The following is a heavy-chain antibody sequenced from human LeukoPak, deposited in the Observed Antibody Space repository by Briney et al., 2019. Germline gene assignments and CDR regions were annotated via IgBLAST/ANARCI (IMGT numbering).Heavy chain of an antibody. Sequence: PGGSLRLSCAASGFTFSSYWMSWVRQAPGKGLEWVAKIKRDGSEKYYVDSVKGRFTISRDNAKNSLYLQMNSLRAEEAAVYYCARGYGDSIHFDYWGQGTLVTVSS. CDR3: ARGYGDSIHFDY. CDR1: GFTFSSYW. CDR2: IKRDGSEK. J-gene: IGHJ4*02. D-gene: IGHD4-17*01. V-gene: IGHV3-7*04.